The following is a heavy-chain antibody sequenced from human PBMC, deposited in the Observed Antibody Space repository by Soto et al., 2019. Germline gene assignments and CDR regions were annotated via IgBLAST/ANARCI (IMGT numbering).Heavy chain of an antibody. CDR3: AHSNMIVVRIGAFDI. CDR2: ISGSGGST. J-gene: IGHJ3*02. Sequence: PGGSLRLSCAAPGFTFSSYAMSWVRQAPGKGLEWVSAISGSGGSTYYADSVKGRFTISRDNSKNTLYLQMNSLRAEDTAVYYCAHSNMIVVRIGAFDIWGQGTMVTVSS. CDR1: GFTFSSYA. V-gene: IGHV3-23*01. D-gene: IGHD3-22*01.